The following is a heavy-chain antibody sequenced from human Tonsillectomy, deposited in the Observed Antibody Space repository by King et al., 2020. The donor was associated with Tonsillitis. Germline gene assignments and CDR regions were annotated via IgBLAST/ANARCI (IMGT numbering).Heavy chain of an antibody. CDR1: GFSFSNYG. D-gene: IGHD3-9*01. Sequence: VQLVESGGGLVKPGGSLRLSCAVSGFSFSNYGMNWVRQAPGKGLEWVSFISSSGSYIYYADSVKGRFTISRDNAKNSLYLQMSSLGAEDMAVYYCARSHSWLHYWRQGTLVTLSS. CDR2: ISSSGSYI. V-gene: IGHV3-21*01. CDR3: ARSHSWLHY. J-gene: IGHJ4*02.